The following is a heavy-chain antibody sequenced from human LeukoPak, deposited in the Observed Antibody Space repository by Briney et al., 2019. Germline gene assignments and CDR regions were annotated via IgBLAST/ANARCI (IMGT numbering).Heavy chain of an antibody. V-gene: IGHV3-66*01. D-gene: IGHD4-17*01. Sequence: GGSLRLSCAASGFTVSSNYMSWVRQAPGKGLEWVSVIYSGGSTYYADSVKGRFTISRDNSKNTLYLQMNSLRAVDTAVYYCASTFYGDSPPYWGQGTLVTVSS. CDR1: GFTVSSNY. CDR2: IYSGGST. J-gene: IGHJ4*02. CDR3: ASTFYGDSPPY.